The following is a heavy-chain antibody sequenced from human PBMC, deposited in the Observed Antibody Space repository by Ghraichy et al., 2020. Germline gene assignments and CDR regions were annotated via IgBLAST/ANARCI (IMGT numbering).Heavy chain of an antibody. J-gene: IGHJ5*02. CDR2: IIPILGIA. D-gene: IGHD5-24*01. V-gene: IGHV1-69*02. CDR1: GGTFSSYT. Sequence: SVKVSCKASGGTFSSYTISWVRQAPGQGLEWMGRIIPILGIANYAQKFQGRVTITADKSTSTAYMELSSLRSEDTAVYYCARVDPEESWFDPWGQGTLVTVSS. CDR3: ARVDPEESWFDP.